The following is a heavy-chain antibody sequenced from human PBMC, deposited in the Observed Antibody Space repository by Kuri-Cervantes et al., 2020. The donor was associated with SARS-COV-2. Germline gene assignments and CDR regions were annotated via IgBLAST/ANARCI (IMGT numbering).Heavy chain of an antibody. CDR3: ARGRGYSGWRLNWFDA. CDR2: IYYSGST. D-gene: IGHD5-12*01. CDR1: GGSISSYY. V-gene: IGHV4-59*12. J-gene: IGHJ5*02. Sequence: SETLSLTCTVSGGSISSYYWSWIRQPPGKGLEWIGYIYYSGSTNYNPSLKSRVTISVDTSKSQFSLKLSSVATADTAVYYCARGRGYSGWRLNWFDAWGQGTLVTVSS.